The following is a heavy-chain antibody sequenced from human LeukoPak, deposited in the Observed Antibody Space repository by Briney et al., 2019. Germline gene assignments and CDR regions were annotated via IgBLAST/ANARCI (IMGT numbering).Heavy chain of an antibody. D-gene: IGHD3-3*01. CDR1: GYTFTSYD. Sequence: ASVKVSCKASGYTFTSYDINWVRQATGQGLEWMGWMNPNSGNTGYAQKFQGRVTMTRNTSISTAYMELSSLRSEDTAVYYCARGLRIFGVAIIYYFDYWGQGTLVTVSS. CDR3: ARGLRIFGVAIIYYFDY. J-gene: IGHJ4*02. V-gene: IGHV1-8*01. CDR2: MNPNSGNT.